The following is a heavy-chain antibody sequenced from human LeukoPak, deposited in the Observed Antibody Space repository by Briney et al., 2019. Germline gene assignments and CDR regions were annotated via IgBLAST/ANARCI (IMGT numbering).Heavy chain of an antibody. CDR1: GYNFISYY. V-gene: IGHV1-46*01. CDR3: AREDVVLVDAVRYQYYGMDV. J-gene: IGHJ6*02. Sequence: ASVKVSCKASGYNFISYYMHWVRQAPGQGLEWMGIINPSGGSTSHAQKFQDRVTMTRDTSTSTVYMELSSLKSEDTAVYYCAREDVVLVDAVRYQYYGMDVWGQGTTVTVSS. D-gene: IGHD2-8*01. CDR2: INPSGGST.